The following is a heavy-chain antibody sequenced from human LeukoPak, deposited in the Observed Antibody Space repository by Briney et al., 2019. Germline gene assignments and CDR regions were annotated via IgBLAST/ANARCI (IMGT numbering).Heavy chain of an antibody. CDR2: INPNSGGT. J-gene: IGHJ4*02. CDR3: ARWSLGCGYAIGF. Sequence: ASVKVSCKASGYTFTGYYMHWVRQAPGQGLEWMGRINPNSGGTNYAQKFHGRVTMTRDTSISTAYMELSRLRSDDTAVYYGARWSLGCGYAIGFWGRGTLVTVS. D-gene: IGHD5-12*01. V-gene: IGHV1-2*06. CDR1: GYTFTGYY.